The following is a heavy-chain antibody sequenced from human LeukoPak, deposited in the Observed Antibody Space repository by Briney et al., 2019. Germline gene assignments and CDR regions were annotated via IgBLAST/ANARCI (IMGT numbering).Heavy chain of an antibody. D-gene: IGHD2-15*01. CDR1: GCTFSSYS. Sequence: GGALRLSCAASGCTFSSYSMSWVRQSPGKGLEWVSNIRTNGRDTYYADAVKGRFTISRDNSKNPLYLEMNSLRAEDTAVYYCATGGYTPRLHPWGEGSLVTVSS. CDR3: ATGGYTPRLHP. V-gene: IGHV3-23*01. CDR2: IRTNGRDT. J-gene: IGHJ5*02.